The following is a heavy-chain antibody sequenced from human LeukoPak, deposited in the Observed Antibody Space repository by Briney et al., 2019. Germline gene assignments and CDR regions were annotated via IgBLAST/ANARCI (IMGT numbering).Heavy chain of an antibody. D-gene: IGHD3-16*02. CDR1: GYTFTSYG. Sequence: VASVTVSCTASGYTFTSYGISWVRQAPGQGLEWMGWICAYNGNTNYAQKLQGRVTMTTDTSTSTAYMKLRSLRSDDTAVYYCARVERDYDYVWGSYRYSVYYYYMDVWGKGTTVTVSS. J-gene: IGHJ6*03. CDR2: ICAYNGNT. CDR3: ARVERDYDYVWGSYRYSVYYYYMDV. V-gene: IGHV1-18*01.